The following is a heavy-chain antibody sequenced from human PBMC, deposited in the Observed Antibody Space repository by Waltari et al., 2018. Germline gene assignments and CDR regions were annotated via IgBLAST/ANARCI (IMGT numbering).Heavy chain of an antibody. J-gene: IGHJ4*02. D-gene: IGHD2-2*02. Sequence: QLQLQESGPGQVKPSETLSLTCTVSGDSINSRSHYWGWIRQPPGKGLEYIGTVYNSRNTFYGPSFKSRVTISGNPSKNQVSLKLSSVTAADTDVYYCVRLGGYNGGFDSWGQGLVVTVSS. CDR1: GDSINSRSHY. V-gene: IGHV4-39*01. CDR2: VYNSRNT. CDR3: VRLGGYNGGFDS.